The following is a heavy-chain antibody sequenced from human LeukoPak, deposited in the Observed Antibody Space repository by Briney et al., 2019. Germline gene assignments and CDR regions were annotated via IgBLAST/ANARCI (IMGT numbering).Heavy chain of an antibody. V-gene: IGHV3-13*01. CDR3: ARVAKERVGGVYYFDY. D-gene: IGHD1-1*01. Sequence: GESLTLSCAASGFTFSDYDMHWVRQATGKGLEWVSAIGPAGDTYYTRSLKGRFTISRENAKNSLYLQMNSLRAGDTAVYYCARVAKERVGGVYYFDYWGQGTLVTVS. J-gene: IGHJ4*02. CDR2: IGPAGDT. CDR1: GFTFSDYD.